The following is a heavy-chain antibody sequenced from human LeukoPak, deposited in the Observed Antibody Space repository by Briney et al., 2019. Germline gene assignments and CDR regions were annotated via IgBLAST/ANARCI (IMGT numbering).Heavy chain of an antibody. CDR2: IKSKTDGGTT. CDR1: GFTFSDAW. CDR3: LGMFSRTS. V-gene: IGHV3-15*01. Sequence: PGGSLRLSCAASGFTFSDAWMSWVRQAPGKGLEWVGRIKSKTDGGTTDYAAPVKGRFTISRDDSKNTLYLQMNSLETEDTAVYSCLGMFSRTSWGQETLVTVS. J-gene: IGHJ4*02. D-gene: IGHD3-10*02.